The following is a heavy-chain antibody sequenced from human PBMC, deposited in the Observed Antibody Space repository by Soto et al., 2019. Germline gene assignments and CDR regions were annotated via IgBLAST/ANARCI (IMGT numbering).Heavy chain of an antibody. J-gene: IGHJ6*02. CDR3: ARGHSTDCSNGVCSFFYNHEMDV. Sequence: GASVKVCCKASGYSFSDYHIHWVRQAPGQGLEWLGRINPKSGGTSSAQKFQGWVTMTRDTSISTAYMELTRLRSDDTAVYFCARGHSTDCSNGVCSFFYNHEMDVWGQGTTVTVSS. V-gene: IGHV1-2*04. CDR1: GYSFSDYH. CDR2: INPKSGGT. D-gene: IGHD2-8*01.